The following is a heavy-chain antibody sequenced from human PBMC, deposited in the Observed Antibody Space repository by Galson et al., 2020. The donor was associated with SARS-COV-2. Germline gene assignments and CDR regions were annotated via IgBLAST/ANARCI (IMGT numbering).Heavy chain of an antibody. V-gene: IGHV3-48*04. D-gene: IGHD3-10*01. J-gene: IGHJ4*02. Sequence: GESLKIPCAASGFTFSSYAMHWVRQAPGKGLESVSFISSSSTSIFYADSVKGRFTISRDNAKHSLYLQMNSLRAEDTAVYYCARTLPGSGSYGSFDYWGQGTLVTVSS. CDR3: ARTLPGSGSYGSFDY. CDR2: ISSSSTSI. CDR1: GFTFSSYA.